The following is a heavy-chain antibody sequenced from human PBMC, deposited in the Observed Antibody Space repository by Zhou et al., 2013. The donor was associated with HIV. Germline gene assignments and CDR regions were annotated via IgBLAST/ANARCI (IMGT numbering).Heavy chain of an antibody. D-gene: IGHD1-26*01. CDR1: GGTFSSYA. J-gene: IGHJ6*02. Sequence: QVQLVQSGAEVKKPGSSVKVSCKASGGTFSSYAISWVRQAPGQGLEWMGGIIPIFGTANYAQKFQGRVTITTDESTSTAYMELSSLRSEDTAVYYCASNSGSYYYYYYYGMDVWGQGTTVTVSS. CDR2: IIPIFGTA. V-gene: IGHV1-69*05. CDR3: ASNSGSYYYYYYYGMDV.